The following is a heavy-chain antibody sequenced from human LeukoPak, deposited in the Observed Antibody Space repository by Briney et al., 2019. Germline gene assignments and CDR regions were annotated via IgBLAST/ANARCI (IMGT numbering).Heavy chain of an antibody. CDR2: INAGNGNT. V-gene: IGHV1-3*01. CDR1: GYTFTSYA. Sequence: ASVKVSCTASGYTFTSYAKHWVRQAPGQRLEWMGWINAGNGNTKYSQKFQGRVTITRDTSASTAYMELSSLRSEDTAVYYCARGAGEVWFGELFPLDYWGQGTLVTVSS. J-gene: IGHJ4*02. D-gene: IGHD3-10*01. CDR3: ARGAGEVWFGELFPLDY.